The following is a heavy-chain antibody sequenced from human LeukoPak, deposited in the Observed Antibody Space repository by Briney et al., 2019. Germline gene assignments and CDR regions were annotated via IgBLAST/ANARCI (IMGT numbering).Heavy chain of an antibody. Sequence: PGGSLRLSCAASGFTFNNYAMHWVRQAPGKGLEWVAVISYDESNKNYADSVKGRFSVSRDSSKNTLYLQMNSLRAEDTAVYYCARAPSRFSSGTAHFDYWGQGTLVTVSS. CDR2: ISYDESNK. CDR1: GFTFNNYA. D-gene: IGHD6-19*01. J-gene: IGHJ4*02. V-gene: IGHV3-30-3*01. CDR3: ARAPSRFSSGTAHFDY.